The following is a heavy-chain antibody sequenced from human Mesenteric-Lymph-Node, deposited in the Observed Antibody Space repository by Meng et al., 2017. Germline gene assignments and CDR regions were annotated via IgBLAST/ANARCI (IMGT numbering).Heavy chain of an antibody. J-gene: IGHJ4*02. CDR1: GGSISSGDYY. Sequence: QVQLQGSGPGLVKPSQTLSLTCTVSGGSISSGDYYWSWIRQPPGRGLEWIGYIYYSGSTNYNPSLKSRVTISVDTSKNQFSLKLSSVTAADTAVYYCARDRGYSYGKSFFDYWGQGTLVTVSS. D-gene: IGHD5-18*01. CDR3: ARDRGYSYGKSFFDY. V-gene: IGHV4-61*08. CDR2: IYYSGST.